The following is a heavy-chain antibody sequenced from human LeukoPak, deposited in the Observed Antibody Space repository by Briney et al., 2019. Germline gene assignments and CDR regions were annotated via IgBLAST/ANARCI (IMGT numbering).Heavy chain of an antibody. CDR2: ISGSGGST. D-gene: IGHD2-21*01. V-gene: IGHV3-23*01. Sequence: GGSLRLSCAASGFTFSSYGMSWVRQAPGKGREWVSAISGSGGSTYYADSVRGRFTISRDNSKNTLYLQMNSLRAEDAAVYFCAKAPVTSCRGAYCYPFDSWGQGTLVTVSS. CDR1: GFTFSSYG. CDR3: AKAPVTSCRGAYCYPFDS. J-gene: IGHJ4*02.